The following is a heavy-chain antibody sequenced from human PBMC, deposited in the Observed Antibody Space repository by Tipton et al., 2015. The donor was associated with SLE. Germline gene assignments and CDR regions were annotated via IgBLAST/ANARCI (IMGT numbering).Heavy chain of an antibody. J-gene: IGHJ4*02. CDR2: IYYSGST. V-gene: IGHV4-61*05. Sequence: TLSLTCTVSGGSISESTYSWDWIRQPPGKGLEWIGYIYYSGSTNYSPSLKSRLTISVDMSKNQFSLKLTSVTAADTDVYYCARALDAAALFDYWGQGALVTVSS. D-gene: IGHD2-2*01. CDR3: ARALDAAALFDY. CDR1: GGSISESTYS.